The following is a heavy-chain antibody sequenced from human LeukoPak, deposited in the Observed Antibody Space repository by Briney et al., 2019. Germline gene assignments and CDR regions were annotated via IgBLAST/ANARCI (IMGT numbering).Heavy chain of an antibody. Sequence: SETLSLTCTVSGGSISSYYWSWIRQPPGKGLEWIGYIYYSGSTNYNPSLKSRVTISVDTSKNQFSLTLSSVTAADTAVYYCARGRGFGGGSSGWYNNWVEPWGQGTLVTVSS. CDR3: ARGRGFGGGSSGWYNNWVEP. V-gene: IGHV4-59*01. CDR1: GGSISSYY. J-gene: IGHJ5*02. CDR2: IYYSGST. D-gene: IGHD6-19*01.